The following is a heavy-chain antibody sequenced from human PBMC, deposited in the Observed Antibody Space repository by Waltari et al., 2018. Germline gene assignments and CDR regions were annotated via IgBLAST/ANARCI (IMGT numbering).Heavy chain of an antibody. CDR3: VRALTTPNDS. CDR1: GFTFGTFG. CDR2: ITGSGAYI. Sequence: EVQLVESGGGLVKPGGSLRLPCVASGFTFGTFGMSWVRQAPGKGLEWVSTITGSGAYIYYADSIKGRFTISRDNAKNSLYLHMNSLRDGDTAVYYCVRALTTPNDSWGQGTLVAVSS. D-gene: IGHD4-17*01. J-gene: IGHJ5*01. V-gene: IGHV3-21*03.